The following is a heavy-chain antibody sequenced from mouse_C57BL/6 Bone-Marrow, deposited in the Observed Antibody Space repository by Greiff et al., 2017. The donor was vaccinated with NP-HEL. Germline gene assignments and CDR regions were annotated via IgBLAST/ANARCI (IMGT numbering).Heavy chain of an antibody. CDR1: GYTFTDYY. J-gene: IGHJ1*03. V-gene: IGHV1-26*01. D-gene: IGHD1-1*01. Sequence: VQLQQSGPELVKPGASVKISCKASGYTFTDYYMNWVKQSHGKSLEWIGDINPNNGGTSYNQKFKGKATLTVDKSSSTAYMELRSLTSEDSAVYYCARGGGNYYGSSYDWYFDVWGTGTTVTVSS. CDR2: INPNNGGT. CDR3: ARGGGNYYGSSYDWYFDV.